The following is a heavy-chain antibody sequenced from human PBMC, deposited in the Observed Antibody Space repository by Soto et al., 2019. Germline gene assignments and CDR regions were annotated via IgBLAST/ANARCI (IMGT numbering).Heavy chain of an antibody. CDR2: VYYSGRT. J-gene: IGHJ5*01. CDR3: ARPQMELWNWFDS. Sequence: SETLSLTCTVSGASVSSDTHYWAWVRQPLGKGLEWIGCVYYSGRTYYNPSLKSRVSISIDTSKNQFSVKLTSMTAADTAIYFCARPQMELWNWFDSWGQGNLVTVSS. V-gene: IGHV4-39*01. D-gene: IGHD3-16*01. CDR1: GASVSSDTHY.